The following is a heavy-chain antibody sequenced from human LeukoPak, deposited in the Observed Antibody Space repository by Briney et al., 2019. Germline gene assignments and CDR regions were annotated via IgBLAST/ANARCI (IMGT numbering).Heavy chain of an antibody. CDR1: GFTFPNYW. CDR2: IKRDGSEK. CDR3: ARDVRGGHFDY. D-gene: IGHD2-15*01. Sequence: GGSLRLSCSASGFTFPNYWMSWVRQAPGKGLEWVANIKRDGSEKYYEDSVVGRFTISRDNAENSVYLQMNSLRAEDTAVYYRARDVRGGHFDYWGQGTLVTVSS. V-gene: IGHV3-7*01. J-gene: IGHJ4*02.